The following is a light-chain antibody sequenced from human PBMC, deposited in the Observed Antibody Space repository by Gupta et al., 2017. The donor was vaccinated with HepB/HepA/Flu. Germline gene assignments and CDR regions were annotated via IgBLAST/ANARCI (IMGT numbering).Light chain of an antibody. CDR2: QDT. Sequence: SYELTQPPSVSVSPGPTASITCSGDKLGDKYACWYQQKPGQYPVLVIYQDTKRPSGIPERFSGSNSGNTATLTISGTQTTDEADYYCQVWDSSTVVFGGGTKLTVL. CDR3: QVWDSSTVV. V-gene: IGLV3-1*01. J-gene: IGLJ2*01. CDR1: KLGDKY.